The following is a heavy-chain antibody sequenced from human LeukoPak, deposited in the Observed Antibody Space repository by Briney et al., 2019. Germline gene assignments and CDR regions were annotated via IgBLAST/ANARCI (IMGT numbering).Heavy chain of an antibody. J-gene: IGHJ6*02. CDR2: IYYSGNT. CDR1: GVSISTYD. CDR3: ARDQSSGSSSYYYGMDV. V-gene: IGHV4-59*01. Sequence: SETLSLTCTVSGVSISTYDWSWIRQPPGKGLEWIWYIYYSGNTNYNASVRSRVTMSLDTSRNQFSLKLTSVTAADTAVYYCARDQSSGSSSYYYGMDVWGPGATVTVSS. D-gene: IGHD1-26*01.